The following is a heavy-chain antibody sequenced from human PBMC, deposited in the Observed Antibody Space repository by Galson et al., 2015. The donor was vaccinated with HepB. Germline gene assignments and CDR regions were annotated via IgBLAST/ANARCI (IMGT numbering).Heavy chain of an antibody. CDR2: ISYDGSNK. CDR3: ARDYDDILTGYYIHTLQY. CDR1: GFTFSSYA. D-gene: IGHD3-9*01. J-gene: IGHJ4*02. Sequence: SLRLSCAASGFTFSSYAMHWVRQAPGKGLEWVAVISYDGSNKYYADSVKGRFTISRDNSKNTLYLQMNSLRAEDTAVYYCARDYDDILTGYYIHTLQYWGQGTLVTVSS. V-gene: IGHV3-30-3*01.